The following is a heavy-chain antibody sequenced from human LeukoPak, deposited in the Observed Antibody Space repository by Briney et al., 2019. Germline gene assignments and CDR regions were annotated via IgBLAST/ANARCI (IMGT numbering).Heavy chain of an antibody. CDR3: ARQSSGWYRGWFDP. J-gene: IGHJ5*02. D-gene: IGHD6-19*01. CDR2: IHYSGST. Sequence: SETLSLTCTVSGGSISSYYWSWIRQPPGKGLEWIGYIHYSGSTNYNPSLKSRVTISVDTSKNQFSLKLSSVTAADTAVYYCARQSSGWYRGWFDPWGQGTLVTFSS. CDR1: GGSISSYY. V-gene: IGHV4-59*08.